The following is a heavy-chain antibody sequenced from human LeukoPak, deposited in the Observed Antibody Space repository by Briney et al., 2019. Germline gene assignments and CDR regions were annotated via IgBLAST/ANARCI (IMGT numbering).Heavy chain of an antibody. Sequence: GGSLRLSCAASGFTFSSYSMNWVRQAPGKGLEWVSSISSSSSYIYYADSVKGRFTISRDNAKNSLYLQMNSLGAEDTAVYYCARGSSSPMEIDYWGQGTLVTVSS. CDR3: ARGSSSPMEIDY. CDR1: GFTFSSYS. J-gene: IGHJ4*02. V-gene: IGHV3-21*01. CDR2: ISSSSSYI. D-gene: IGHD6-13*01.